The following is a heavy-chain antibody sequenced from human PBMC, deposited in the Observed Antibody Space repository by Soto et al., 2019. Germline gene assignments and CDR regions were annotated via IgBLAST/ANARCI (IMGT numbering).Heavy chain of an antibody. D-gene: IGHD1-1*01. CDR1: GGTFSSYA. V-gene: IGHV1-69*13. Sequence: SVKVSCKASGGTFSSYAISWVRQAPGQGLEWMGGIIPIFGTANYAQKFQGRVTITADESTSTAYMELSSLRSEDTAVYYCASCVHILRGGLYYYGMDVWGQGTTVTVSS. J-gene: IGHJ6*02. CDR2: IIPIFGTA. CDR3: ASCVHILRGGLYYYGMDV.